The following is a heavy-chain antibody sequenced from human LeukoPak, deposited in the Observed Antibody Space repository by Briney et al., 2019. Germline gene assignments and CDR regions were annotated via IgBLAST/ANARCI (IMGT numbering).Heavy chain of an antibody. CDR1: GGSIRSSSYY. J-gene: IGHJ6*04. CDR2: IYYSGNT. V-gene: IGHV4-39*01. CDR3: ARHRDSGTYYRNYYYSMDV. D-gene: IGHD3-10*01. Sequence: SETLSLTCTVSGGSIRSSSYYWGWIRQPPGKALEWLGSIYYSGNTYYNPSLKSRVTISADTSKNQFSLKLSSVTATETAVYYCARHRDSGTYYRNYYYSMDVWGKGTTVIISS.